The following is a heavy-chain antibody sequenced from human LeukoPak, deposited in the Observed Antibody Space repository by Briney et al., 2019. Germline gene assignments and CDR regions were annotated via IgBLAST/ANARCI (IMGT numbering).Heavy chain of an antibody. CDR1: GFTNNTYA. J-gene: IGHJ4*02. V-gene: IGHV3-30*01. Sequence: GGSPRLSCAASGFTNNTYAMHRVRQAPGEGPEWVAFTSYDGSNKYYADSVKGRFTISRDNSKSTLFLQMNSLRPEDTAVYFCARDLISGSHYWGQGTLVTVSS. CDR2: TSYDGSNK. CDR3: ARDLISGSHY. D-gene: IGHD1-26*01.